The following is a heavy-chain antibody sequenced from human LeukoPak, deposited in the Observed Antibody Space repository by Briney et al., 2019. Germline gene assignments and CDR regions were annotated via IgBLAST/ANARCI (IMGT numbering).Heavy chain of an antibody. J-gene: IGHJ3*02. Sequence: GGSLRLSCAASGFTFSGYGMHWVRQAPGKGLEWVVFIRYDGSNKYYADSVKGRFTISRDNSKNTLYLQMNSLRAEDTAVYYRAKDQPVLRFLEWLPIWGQGTMVTVSS. CDR3: AKDQPVLRFLEWLPI. D-gene: IGHD3-3*01. CDR2: IRYDGSNK. V-gene: IGHV3-30*02. CDR1: GFTFSGYG.